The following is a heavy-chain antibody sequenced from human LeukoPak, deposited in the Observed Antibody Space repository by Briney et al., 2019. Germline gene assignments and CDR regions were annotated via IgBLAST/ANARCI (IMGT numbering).Heavy chain of an antibody. CDR3: ATGVYYFWSDPLFAIDY. D-gene: IGHD3-3*01. CDR1: GFTFSSYA. V-gene: IGHV3-23*01. Sequence: PGGSLRLSCAASGFTFSSYAMSWVRQAPGKGLEWVSVISGSGGSTYYADSVKGRFTISRDNSKNTLYLQMNSLRAEDTAVNDGATGVYYFWSDPLFAIDYGGWGTRVPVSA. CDR2: ISGSGGST. J-gene: IGHJ4*02.